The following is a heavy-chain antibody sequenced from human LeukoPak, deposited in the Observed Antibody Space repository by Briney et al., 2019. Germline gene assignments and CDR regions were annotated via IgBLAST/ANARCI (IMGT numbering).Heavy chain of an antibody. V-gene: IGHV3-53*04. CDR1: GVSVSSDY. J-gene: IGHJ3*01. Sequence: GGSLRLSCAASGVSVSSDYMSWVRQAPGKGLEWVSAIYADGYTRDAASAKGRFSISRHNSKNTVYLQMDNLRPEDTAVYYCARDRRGEKDFDVWGPGTMVTVSS. CDR2: IYADGYT. CDR3: ARDRRGEKDFDV.